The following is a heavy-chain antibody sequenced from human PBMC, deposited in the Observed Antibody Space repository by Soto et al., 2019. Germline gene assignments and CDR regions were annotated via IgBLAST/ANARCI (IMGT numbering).Heavy chain of an antibody. V-gene: IGHV4-34*01. CDR3: ARNDILTGYSYYYYGMDV. D-gene: IGHD3-9*01. CDR2: INHSGST. J-gene: IGHJ6*02. Sequence: SEALSLTCAVYGGSFSGYYWSWIRQPPGKGLEWIGEINHSGSTNYNPSLKSRVTISVDTSKNQFSLKLSSVTAADTAVYYCARNDILTGYSYYYYGMDVWGQGTTVTVSS. CDR1: GGSFSGYY.